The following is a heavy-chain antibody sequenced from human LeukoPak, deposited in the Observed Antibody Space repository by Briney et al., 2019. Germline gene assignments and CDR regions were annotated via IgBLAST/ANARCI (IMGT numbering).Heavy chain of an antibody. CDR3: ARVKPWDGYNPYYFVY. J-gene: IGHJ4*02. D-gene: IGHD5-24*01. CDR1: GYTFTSYD. CDR2: MNPNSGNT. V-gene: IGHV1-8*03. Sequence: ASVKVSCKASGYTFTSYDINWVRQATGQGLEWMGWMNPNSGNTGYAQKFQGRVTITRNTSISTAYMELSSLRSEDTAVYYCARVKPWDGYNPYYFVYWGQGTLVTVSS.